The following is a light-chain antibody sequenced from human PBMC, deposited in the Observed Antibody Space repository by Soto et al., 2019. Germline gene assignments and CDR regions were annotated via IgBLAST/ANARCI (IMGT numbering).Light chain of an antibody. J-gene: IGKJ4*01. CDR1: QFVSSN. Sequence: EIVMTQSPVTLSVSPGERATLSCRASQFVSSNLAWYQQKPGQAPRLLIYGASTRATGIPDRFSGSGSGTDFTLTISRMEPEDFAVYYCQQYGRSPSTFGGGTKVDIK. CDR3: QQYGRSPST. V-gene: IGKV3-20*01. CDR2: GAS.